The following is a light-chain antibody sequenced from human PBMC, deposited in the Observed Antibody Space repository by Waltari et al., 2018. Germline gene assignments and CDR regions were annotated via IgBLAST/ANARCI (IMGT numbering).Light chain of an antibody. CDR1: QTIFYGSNNQNY. CDR3: CSYAGSYIWV. V-gene: IGKV4-1*01. Sequence: DIVMTQSPDSLAVSLGERATINCKSSQTIFYGSNNQNYLAWYQQKPRQPPRLLLYWASTRESGVPDRFSGSKSGNTASLTISGLQAEDEADYYCCSYAGSYIWVFGGGTK. CDR2: WAS. J-gene: IGKJ4*02.